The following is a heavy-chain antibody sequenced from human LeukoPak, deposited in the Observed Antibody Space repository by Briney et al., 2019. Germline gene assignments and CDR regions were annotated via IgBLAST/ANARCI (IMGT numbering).Heavy chain of an antibody. CDR2: FDPEDGET. CDR1: GYTLTELS. Sequence: ASVKVSCKVSGYTLTELSMHWVRQAPGKGLEWMGGFDPEDGETIYTQKFQSRVTLTEDTSTDTTYMELSSLRSEDTAVYYCATDYYGSGSFVWGPGSLVTVSS. CDR3: ATDYYGSGSFV. D-gene: IGHD3-10*01. V-gene: IGHV1-24*01. J-gene: IGHJ4*02.